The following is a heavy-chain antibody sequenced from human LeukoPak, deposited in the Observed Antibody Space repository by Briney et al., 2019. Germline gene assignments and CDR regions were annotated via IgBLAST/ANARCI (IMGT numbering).Heavy chain of an antibody. J-gene: IGHJ4*02. Sequence: PSETLSLTCAVYGGSFSGYYWSWIRQPPGKGLEWIGEINHSGSTNYNPSLKSRVSISVDTSKNQFSLKLSSVTAAHTAVYYCARGRAAMARPFDYWGQGTLVTVSS. CDR3: ARGRAAMARPFDY. CDR2: INHSGST. D-gene: IGHD5-18*01. V-gene: IGHV4-34*01. CDR1: GGSFSGYY.